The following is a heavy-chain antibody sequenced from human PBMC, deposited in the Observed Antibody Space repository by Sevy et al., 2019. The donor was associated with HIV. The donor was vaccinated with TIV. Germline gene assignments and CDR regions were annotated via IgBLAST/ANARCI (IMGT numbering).Heavy chain of an antibody. Sequence: GGSLRLSCAASGFTLNSYWMSWVRQAPGKGLEWVANINQDGSVKYYVDSVKGRFTISRDNARNSLYLRMNSLRAEDTALYYCVRAIEAAGSLWGQGTLVTVSS. J-gene: IGHJ4*02. D-gene: IGHD6-13*01. CDR2: INQDGSVK. CDR1: GFTLNSYW. CDR3: VRAIEAAGSL. V-gene: IGHV3-7*01.